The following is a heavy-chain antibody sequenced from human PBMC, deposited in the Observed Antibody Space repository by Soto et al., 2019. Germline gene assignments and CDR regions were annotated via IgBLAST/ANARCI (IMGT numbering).Heavy chain of an antibody. J-gene: IGHJ5*02. CDR2: ISSNSITI. CDR3: GRVENIGCAPTRFDP. CDR1: GFTFSGYS. Sequence: EVQLVESGGGLVQPGGSLRLSCAASGFTFSGYSMNWVRQAPGKGLEWVSDISSNSITIYYADSVKGRFTISRDNAKNSLYMEIMSLGDEAVDEYYCGRVENIGCAPTRFDPWGQGTLVTVSS. V-gene: IGHV3-48*02. D-gene: IGHD5-12*01.